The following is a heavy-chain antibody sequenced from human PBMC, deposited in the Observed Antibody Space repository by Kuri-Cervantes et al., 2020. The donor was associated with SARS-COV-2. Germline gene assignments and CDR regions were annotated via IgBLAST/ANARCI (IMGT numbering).Heavy chain of an antibody. D-gene: IGHD2-2*01. CDR3: ARDVNIVVVPAYYYGMDV. CDR1: GFTFSSYS. Sequence: GESLKISCAASGFTFSSYSMNWVRQAPGKGLEWVSSISSSSSYIYYADSMKGRFTISRDNAKNSLYLQMNSLRAEDTAVYYCARDVNIVVVPAYYYGMDVWGQGTTVTVSS. CDR2: ISSSSSYI. V-gene: IGHV3-21*01. J-gene: IGHJ6*02.